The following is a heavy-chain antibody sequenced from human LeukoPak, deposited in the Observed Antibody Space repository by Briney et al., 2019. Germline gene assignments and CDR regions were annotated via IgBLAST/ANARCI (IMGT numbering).Heavy chain of an antibody. J-gene: IGHJ4*02. D-gene: IGHD6-19*01. V-gene: IGHV4-59*08. CDR1: GGTISSYY. CDR3: ARWYYSGWAFDY. Sequence: PSEALSLTCTLSGGTISSYYWNWIRQPPGKGLEWIGYIHDSGSTKYNPSLKSRVTISVETSENQFSLKLSSVTAADTAVYYWARWYYSGWAFDYWGQGTLVTGSS. CDR2: IHDSGST.